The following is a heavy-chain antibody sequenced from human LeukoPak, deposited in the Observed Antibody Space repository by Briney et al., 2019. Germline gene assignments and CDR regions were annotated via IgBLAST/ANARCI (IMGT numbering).Heavy chain of an antibody. D-gene: IGHD1-1*01. CDR1: GFAVGSYW. Sequence: GGSLRLSCAASGFAVGSYWIHWVRRAPGKGLVWVSRINGDGTNRDYADSVRGRFAISRDNAKNTVYLQMNSLGGEDTAVYYCIRVSTGTSGGWEYWGQGTLVTVSS. CDR2: INGDGTNR. V-gene: IGHV3-74*01. J-gene: IGHJ4*02. CDR3: IRVSTGTSGGWEY.